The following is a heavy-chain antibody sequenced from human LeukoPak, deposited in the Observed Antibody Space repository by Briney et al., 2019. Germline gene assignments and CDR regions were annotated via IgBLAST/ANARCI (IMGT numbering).Heavy chain of an antibody. D-gene: IGHD3-22*01. Sequence: PGRSPRLSCAASGFTFSRYGMHWVRQAPGKGLEWVAVIRYDGSNKYADSVKGRFTISRDNAKNTLHLQMNSLRVEDTAVYYCARDGSDDSLGYYYDYWGQGTLVTASS. J-gene: IGHJ4*02. V-gene: IGHV3-30*03. CDR1: GFTFSRYG. CDR3: ARDGSDDSLGYYYDY. CDR2: IRYDGSNK.